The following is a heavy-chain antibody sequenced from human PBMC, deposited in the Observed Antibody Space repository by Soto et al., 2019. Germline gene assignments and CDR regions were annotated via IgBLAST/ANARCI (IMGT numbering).Heavy chain of an antibody. CDR3: ARAPRTIVGVGGRGGLDV. J-gene: IGHJ6*02. Sequence: QVQLVQSGAEVKKPGASVKVSCKASGYTFTSYAMHWVRQAPGQRLEWMGWINAGNGNTKYSQKFQGRVTITRDTSASTAYMELSSLRSEDTAVYYCARAPRTIVGVGGRGGLDVWGQGTTVTVSS. CDR1: GYTFTSYA. CDR2: INAGNGNT. D-gene: IGHD3-3*01. V-gene: IGHV1-3*01.